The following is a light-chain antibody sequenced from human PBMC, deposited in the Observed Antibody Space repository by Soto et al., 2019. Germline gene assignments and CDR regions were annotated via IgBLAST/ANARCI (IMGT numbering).Light chain of an antibody. V-gene: IGLV6-57*04. CDR2: EDN. CDR1: SGSIARNY. CDR3: QSYDSSNPVV. Sequence: NFMLTQPHSVSESPGKTVTISCTRSSGSIARNYVQWYQQRPGIAPTTLIYEDNQRPSGVPDRFSGSIDSSSNSASLTISGLKTEDEADYYCQSYDSSNPVVFGGGTKLTVL. J-gene: IGLJ2*01.